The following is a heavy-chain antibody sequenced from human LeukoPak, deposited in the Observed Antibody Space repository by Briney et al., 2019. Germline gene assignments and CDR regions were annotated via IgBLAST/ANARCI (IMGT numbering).Heavy chain of an antibody. V-gene: IGHV4-59*01. CDR3: ARVTYDYGDY. D-gene: IGHD3-16*01. J-gene: IGHJ4*02. Sequence: SETLSLTCAVYGGSFSGYYWSWIRQPPGKGLEWIGYIYYSGSTNYNPSLKSRVTISVDTSKNQFSLKLSSVTAADTAVYYCARVTYDYGDYWGQGTLVTVSS. CDR2: IYYSGST. CDR1: GGSFSGYY.